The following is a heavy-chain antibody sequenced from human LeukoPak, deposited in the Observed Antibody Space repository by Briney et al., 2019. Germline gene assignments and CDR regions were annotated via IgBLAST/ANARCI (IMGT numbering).Heavy chain of an antibody. CDR2: INHSGST. CDR1: GGSFSGYY. CDR3: ARIAAAALYYYYYYMDV. J-gene: IGHJ6*03. Sequence: PSETLSLTCAVYGGSFSGYYWSWIRQPPGKGLEWIGEINHSGSTNYNPSLKSRVTISVDTSKNQFSLKLSSVTAADTAVYYCARIAAAALYYYYYYMDVWGKGPRSPSP. V-gene: IGHV4-34*01. D-gene: IGHD6-13*01.